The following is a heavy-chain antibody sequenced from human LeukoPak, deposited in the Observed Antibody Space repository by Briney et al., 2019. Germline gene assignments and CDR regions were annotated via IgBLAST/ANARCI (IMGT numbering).Heavy chain of an antibody. J-gene: IGHJ3*02. CDR1: GFTFSDYW. Sequence: GGSLRLSCSASGFTFSDYWVMWVRQAPGKGLEWVANIKQDGSEKYYVDSVKGRFTISRDNAKNSLYLQVNSLRAEDTAVYYCARDPPYYDILTGNSGAGAFDIWGQGTMVTVSS. CDR3: ARDPPYYDILTGNSGAGAFDI. CDR2: IKQDGSEK. V-gene: IGHV3-7*01. D-gene: IGHD3-9*01.